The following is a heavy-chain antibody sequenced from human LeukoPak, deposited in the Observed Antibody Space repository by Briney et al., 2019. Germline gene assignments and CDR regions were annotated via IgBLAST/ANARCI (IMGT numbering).Heavy chain of an antibody. CDR3: ARDLMATDIVVVPAAMAPDYYYYMDV. D-gene: IGHD2-2*01. Sequence: ASVKVSCKASGYTFAGYYMHWVRQAPGQGLEWMGWINPKSGGPNYAQKFQGRVTMTRDTSISTAYMELSRLRSDDTAVYYCARDLMATDIVVVPAAMAPDYYYYMDVWGKGTTVTVSS. J-gene: IGHJ6*03. CDR1: GYTFAGYY. V-gene: IGHV1-2*02. CDR2: INPKSGGP.